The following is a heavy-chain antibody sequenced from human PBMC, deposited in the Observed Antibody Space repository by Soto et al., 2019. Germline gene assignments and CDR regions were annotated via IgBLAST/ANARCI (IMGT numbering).Heavy chain of an antibody. J-gene: IGHJ4*02. CDR2: INHSGST. CDR1: GGSFSGYY. V-gene: IGHV4-34*01. Sequence: QVQLQQWGAGLLKPSETLSLTCAVYGGSFSGYYWSWIRQPPGKGLEWIGEINHSGSTNYNPSLKRRVTISVDTSKNQFSLKLSSVTAADTAVYYCARGRWYSSSSGDYWGQGTLVTVSS. D-gene: IGHD6-6*01. CDR3: ARGRWYSSSSGDY.